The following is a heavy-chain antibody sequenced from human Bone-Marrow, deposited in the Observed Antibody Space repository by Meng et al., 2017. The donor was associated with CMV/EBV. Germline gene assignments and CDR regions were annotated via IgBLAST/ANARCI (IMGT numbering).Heavy chain of an antibody. D-gene: IGHD2-15*01. J-gene: IGHJ3*02. CDR2: IWYDGSNK. Sequence: GESLKISCAASGFAFRNYAMYWVRQAPGKGLEWVAVIWYDGSNKYYADSVKGRFTISRDNSKNTLYLQMNSLRAEDTAVYYCAKDSLWAVAAVESAFDIWGQGTMVTVSS. CDR3: AKDSLWAVAAVESAFDI. V-gene: IGHV3-30*02. CDR1: GFAFRNYA.